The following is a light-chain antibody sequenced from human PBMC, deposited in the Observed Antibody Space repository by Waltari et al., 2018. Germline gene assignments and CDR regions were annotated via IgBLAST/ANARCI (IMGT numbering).Light chain of an antibody. J-gene: IGLJ3*02. CDR2: DVS. CDR3: NSYAGSSSWV. CDR1: SSDVGFYHY. V-gene: IGLV2-14*01. Sequence: QSALTQPASVSGSPGQSITISCTGTSSDVGFYHYVSWYQQHPGKAPKLMIYDVSERPAGVSNRFSGAKSGNTASRTISGRQAEDEADYYCNSYAGSSSWVFGGGTKLTVL.